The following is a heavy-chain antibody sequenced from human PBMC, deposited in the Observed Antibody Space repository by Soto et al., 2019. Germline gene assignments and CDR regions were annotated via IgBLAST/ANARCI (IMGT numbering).Heavy chain of an antibody. CDR2: ISSSGSII. J-gene: IGHJ4*02. CDR1: GFTFSDNY. V-gene: IGHV3-11*01. CDR3: ARDLGYYESDGYFDY. Sequence: KSGGSLRLSCAASGFTFSDNYMSWIRQAPGKGLEWVSYISSSGSIIYYADSVKGRFTISRDNAKNSLYLQMNSLRAEDTAVYCCARDLGYYESDGYFDYWGQGALVTVSS. D-gene: IGHD3-22*01.